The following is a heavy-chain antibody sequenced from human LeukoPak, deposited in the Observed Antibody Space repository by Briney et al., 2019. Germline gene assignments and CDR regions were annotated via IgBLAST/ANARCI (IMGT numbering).Heavy chain of an antibody. J-gene: IGHJ6*02. CDR2: IIPIFGTA. D-gene: IGHD5-18*01. Sequence: SVTVSCKASGYTFTGYYMHWVRQAPGQGLEWMGGIIPIFGTANYAQKFQGRVTITADESTSTAYMELSSLRSEDTAVYYCARDFPLAGDAAMADYYYGMDVWGQGTTVTVSS. V-gene: IGHV1-69*13. CDR1: GYTFTGYY. CDR3: ARDFPLAGDAAMADYYYGMDV.